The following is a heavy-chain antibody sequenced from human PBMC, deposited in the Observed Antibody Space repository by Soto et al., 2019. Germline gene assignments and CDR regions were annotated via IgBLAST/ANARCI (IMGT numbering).Heavy chain of an antibody. CDR1: GFTFSSYA. CDR3: AKKGLGSLTTYCSGGYCHYAFDI. D-gene: IGHD2-15*01. V-gene: IGHV3-23*01. J-gene: IGHJ3*02. Sequence: EVQLLESGGGLVQPGGSLRLSCAASGFTFSSYAMSWVRQAPGKGLEWVSTISGGGDGTYYADSVKGRFTISRDHSRTTVYLQMNSLRAEDTAVYYCAKKGLGSLTTYCSGGYCHYAFDIWGQGTMVTVSS. CDR2: ISGGGDGT.